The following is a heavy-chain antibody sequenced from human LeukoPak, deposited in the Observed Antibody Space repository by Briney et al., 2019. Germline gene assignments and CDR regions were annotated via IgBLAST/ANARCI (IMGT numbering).Heavy chain of an antibody. CDR1: GYTFTGYY. D-gene: IGHD3-22*01. V-gene: IGHV1-8*02. Sequence: RASVKVSCKASGYTFTGYYMHWVRQAPGQGLEWMGWMNPNSGNTGYAQKFQGRVTMTRNTSISTAYMELSSLRSEDTAVYYCGREGLDFYYYDGGGDVTYGGREPLVPASS. CDR3: GREGLDFYYYDGGGDVTY. CDR2: MNPNSGNT. J-gene: IGHJ4*02.